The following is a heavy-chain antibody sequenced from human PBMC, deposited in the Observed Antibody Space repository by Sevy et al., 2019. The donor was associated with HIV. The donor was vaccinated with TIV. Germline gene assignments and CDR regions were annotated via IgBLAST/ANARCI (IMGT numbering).Heavy chain of an antibody. D-gene: IGHD4-4*01. CDR1: GFTFSSYG. J-gene: IGHJ4*02. V-gene: IGHV3-30*18. Sequence: GGSLRLSCAASGFTFSSYGMHWVRQAPGKGLEWVAVISYDGSNKYYADSVKGRFTISRDNSKNTLYLQMNSLRAEDTAVYYCAKDRYRGYYFDYWGQRTLVTVSS. CDR2: ISYDGSNK. CDR3: AKDRYRGYYFDY.